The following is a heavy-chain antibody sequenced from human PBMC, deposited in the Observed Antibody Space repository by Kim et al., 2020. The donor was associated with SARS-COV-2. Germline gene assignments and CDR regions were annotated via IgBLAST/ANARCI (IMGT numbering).Heavy chain of an antibody. J-gene: IGHJ4*02. CDR1: GFTFSSYW. CDR2: IKQDGSEK. D-gene: IGHD6-6*01. CDR3: AREASRPLRAGGPFDY. Sequence: GGSLRLSCAASGFTFSSYWMSWVRQAPGKGLEWVANIKQDGSEKYYVDSVKGRFTISRDNAKNSLYLQMNSLRAEDTAVYYCAREASRPLRAGGPFDYWGQGTLVTVSS. V-gene: IGHV3-7*01.